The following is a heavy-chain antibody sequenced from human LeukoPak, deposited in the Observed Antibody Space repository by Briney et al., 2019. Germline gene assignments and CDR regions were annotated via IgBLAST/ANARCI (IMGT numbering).Heavy chain of an antibody. Sequence: GGSLRLSCAASGFTFSSSGMHWVRQAPGKGLVWVSRINSDGSSTSYADSVKGRFTISRDDAKNTLYLQMNSLRAEDTAVYYCARMRGSSGWGYYYYMDVWGKGTTVTISS. V-gene: IGHV3-74*01. CDR1: GFTFSSSG. J-gene: IGHJ6*03. CDR3: ARMRGSSGWGYYYYMDV. CDR2: INSDGSST. D-gene: IGHD6-19*01.